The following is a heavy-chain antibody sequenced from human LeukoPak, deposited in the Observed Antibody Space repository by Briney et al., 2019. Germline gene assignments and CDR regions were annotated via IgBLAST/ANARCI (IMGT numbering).Heavy chain of an antibody. CDR2: MKQDGSEI. Sequence: GGSLRLSCTASGFTFNDYEMSWVRQAPGKGLEWVANMKQDGSEIYYVDSVKGRFTISRDNAKNSLYLQMNSLRAEDTAVYYCARDFVAGPRGGYWGQGTLVTVSS. CDR3: ARDFVAGPRGGY. J-gene: IGHJ4*02. CDR1: GFTFNDYE. V-gene: IGHV3-7*01. D-gene: IGHD6-19*01.